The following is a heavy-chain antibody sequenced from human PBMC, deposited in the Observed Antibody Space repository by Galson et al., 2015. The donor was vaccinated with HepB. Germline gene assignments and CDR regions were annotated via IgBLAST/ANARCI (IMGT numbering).Heavy chain of an antibody. Sequence: SVKVSCKASGGTFSSYAISWVRQAPGQGLEWMGGIIPIFGTANYAQKFQGRVTITADESTSTAYMELSSLRSEDTAVYYCARDRRNPYYYDSSDYYYGMDVWGQGTTVTVSS. CDR2: IIPIFGTA. CDR3: ARDRRNPYYYDSSDYYYGMDV. D-gene: IGHD3-22*01. CDR1: GGTFSSYA. J-gene: IGHJ6*02. V-gene: IGHV1-69*13.